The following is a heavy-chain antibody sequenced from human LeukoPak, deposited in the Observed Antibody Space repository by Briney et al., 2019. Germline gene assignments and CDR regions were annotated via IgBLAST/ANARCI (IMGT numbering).Heavy chain of an antibody. CDR2: IHTSGRR. V-gene: IGHV4-4*07. CDR1: GDSINNYY. J-gene: IGHJ4*02. D-gene: IGHD6-19*01. Sequence: SETLSLTCTVSGDSINNYYWSWIRHAAGKGLEWIGQIHTSGRRDYKPSLKSRLTMSIDTYRNQLSLDLSYVTAADPATYFCARRDITSAWDFDFWGQGALVTVSS. CDR3: ARRDITSAWDFDF.